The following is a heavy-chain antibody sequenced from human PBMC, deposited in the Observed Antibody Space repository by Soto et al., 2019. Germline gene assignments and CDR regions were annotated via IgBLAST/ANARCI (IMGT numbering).Heavy chain of an antibody. D-gene: IGHD6-19*01. V-gene: IGHV1-3*01. J-gene: IGHJ4*02. Sequence: GASVKVSCKASGYTFTSYAMHWVRQAPGQRLEWMGWINAGNGNTKYSQKFQGRVTITRDASASTAYMELSSLRSEDTAVYYCARYRSSGWYGVDYWGQGTLVTVSS. CDR3: ARYRSSGWYGVDY. CDR1: GYTFTSYA. CDR2: INAGNGNT.